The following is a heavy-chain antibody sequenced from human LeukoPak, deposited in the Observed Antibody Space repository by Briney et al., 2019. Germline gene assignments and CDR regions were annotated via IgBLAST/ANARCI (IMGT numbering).Heavy chain of an antibody. J-gene: IGHJ4*02. D-gene: IGHD2-2*01. CDR2: IIPIFGTA. Sequence: SVKVSCKASGGTFSSYAISWVRQAPGQGLEWMGGIIPIFGTANYAQKFQGRVTITADKSTSTAYMELSSLRSEDTAVYYSARAGRYCSSTSCYLHYWGQGTLVTVSS. CDR1: GGTFSSYA. CDR3: ARAGRYCSSTSCYLHY. V-gene: IGHV1-69*06.